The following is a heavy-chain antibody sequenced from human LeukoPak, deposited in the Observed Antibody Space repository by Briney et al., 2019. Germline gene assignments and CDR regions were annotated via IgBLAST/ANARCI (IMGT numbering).Heavy chain of an antibody. D-gene: IGHD3-10*01. CDR2: IYYSGCT. Sequence: SETLSLTCTVSGGSISSYHWSWIRQPPGKGLEWIGYIYYSGCTDHNPSLQSRVTISVDTSKNQLPLKLSSVTAADTAVYYCARAYYYGSGSYAFDIWGQGTMVTVSS. V-gene: IGHV4-59*01. CDR3: ARAYYYGSGSYAFDI. CDR1: GGSISSYH. J-gene: IGHJ3*02.